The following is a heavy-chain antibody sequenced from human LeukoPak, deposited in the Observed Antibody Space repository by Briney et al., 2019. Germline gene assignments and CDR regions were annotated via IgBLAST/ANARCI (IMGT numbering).Heavy chain of an antibody. D-gene: IGHD2-15*01. CDR3: AGDLPYCSGGSCYHSN. Sequence: PSETLSLTCTVSGGSISSYYWSWIRQPPGKGLEWIGYIYYTGSTNYNPSLKSRVTISVDTSKNQFSLKLSSVTAADTAVYYCAGDLPYCSGGSCYHSNWGQGTLVTVSS. J-gene: IGHJ4*02. CDR1: GGSISSYY. CDR2: IYYTGST. V-gene: IGHV4-59*01.